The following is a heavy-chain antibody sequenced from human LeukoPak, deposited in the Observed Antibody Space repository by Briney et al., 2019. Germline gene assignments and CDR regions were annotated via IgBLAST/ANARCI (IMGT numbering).Heavy chain of an antibody. CDR2: ISYDGSNK. CDR1: GITFSSYG. V-gene: IGHV3-30*18. J-gene: IGHJ4*02. CDR3: AKDPEAL. Sequence: GGSLRLSCAASGITFSSYGMHWVRQAPGKGLEWVAVISYDGSNKYYADSVKGRFTISRDNSKNTLYLQMNSLRAEDTAVYYCAKDPEALWGQGTLVTVSS.